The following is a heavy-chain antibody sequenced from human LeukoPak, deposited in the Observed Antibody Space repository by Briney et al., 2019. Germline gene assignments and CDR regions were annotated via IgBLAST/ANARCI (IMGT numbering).Heavy chain of an antibody. CDR3: ARDTQSWGGYYGPGSNYNGPGWFDS. V-gene: IGHV1-18*01. D-gene: IGHD3-10*01. Sequence: ASVKVSCKASGYTLTSYGMSWVRQAPGQGLEWMGWISAYNGNTNYAQKFQDRVIMTTDLFTTTVYMELRSLRSDDTAVYYCARDTQSWGGYYGPGSNYNGPGWFDSWGQGTLVSVSS. CDR2: ISAYNGNT. J-gene: IGHJ5*01. CDR1: GYTLTSYG.